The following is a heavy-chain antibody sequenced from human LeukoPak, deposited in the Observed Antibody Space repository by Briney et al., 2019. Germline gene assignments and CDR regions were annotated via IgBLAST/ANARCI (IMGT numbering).Heavy chain of an antibody. CDR3: AGTPNWFDP. V-gene: IGHV4-59*01. J-gene: IGHJ5*02. D-gene: IGHD2-15*01. Sequence: SETLSLTCSVSGDSISSYYWSWIRQPPGKGLEWIGYIYYSGSTNYNPSLKSRVTISVDTSRNQFSLKLSSVTAADTAVYYCAGTPNWFDPWGQGTLVTVSS. CDR2: IYYSGST. CDR1: GDSISSYY.